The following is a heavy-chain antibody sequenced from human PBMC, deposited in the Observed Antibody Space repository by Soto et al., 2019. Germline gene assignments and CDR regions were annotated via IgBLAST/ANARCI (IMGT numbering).Heavy chain of an antibody. CDR2: ISAYNGNT. CDR1: GYTFTSYG. V-gene: IGHV1-18*01. CDR3: AREEALVGATPTPHFDY. J-gene: IGHJ4*02. Sequence: ASVKVSCKASGYTFTSYGISWVQQAPGQGLEWMGWISAYNGNTNYAQKLQGRVTMTTDTSTSTAYMELRSLRSDDTAVYYCAREEALVGATPTPHFDYWGQGTLVTVSS. D-gene: IGHD1-26*01.